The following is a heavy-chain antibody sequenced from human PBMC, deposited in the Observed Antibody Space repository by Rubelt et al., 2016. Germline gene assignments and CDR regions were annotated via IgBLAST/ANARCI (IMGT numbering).Heavy chain of an antibody. CDR1: GGSISSGGYY. CDR3: ARDWVGRDAFDI. CDR2: IYYSGST. Sequence: QVQLQQWGAGLLKPLETLSLTCTVSGGSISSGGYYWSWIRQHPGKDLEWIGYIYYSGSTYYNPSLKRWVTSSVDTSKIQFSLKLRSVTAADTAVDYCARDWVGRDAFDIWGQGTMVTVSS. D-gene: IGHD1-26*01. J-gene: IGHJ3*02. V-gene: IGHV4-31*03.